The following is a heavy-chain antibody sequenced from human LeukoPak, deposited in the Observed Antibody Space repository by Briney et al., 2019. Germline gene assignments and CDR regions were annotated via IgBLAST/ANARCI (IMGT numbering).Heavy chain of an antibody. V-gene: IGHV1-3*01. CDR1: GYTFTSYA. Sequence: ASVKVSCKASGYTFTSYAMHWVRQAPGQRLEWMGWINAGNGNTKYSQKFQGRVTITRDTSASTAYMELSSLRSEDTAVYYCARGREQLPMGDWFDPWGQGTLVTVSS. CDR2: INAGNGNT. CDR3: ARGREQLPMGDWFDP. D-gene: IGHD6-13*01. J-gene: IGHJ5*02.